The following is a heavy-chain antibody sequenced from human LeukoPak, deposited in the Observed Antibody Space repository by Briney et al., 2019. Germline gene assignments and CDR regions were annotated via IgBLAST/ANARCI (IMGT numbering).Heavy chain of an antibody. CDR1: GFTFSSYA. CDR3: AKATDSSGRQSDY. CDR2: ISGSGTST. J-gene: IGHJ4*02. Sequence: GGSLRLSCAASGFTFSSYAMSWVRQAPGKGLEWVSLISGSGTSTYYADSVRGRFIFSRDNSKNTLYLQMNSLRAEDTAVYYCAKATDSSGRQSDYWGQGTLVTVSS. V-gene: IGHV3-23*01. D-gene: IGHD3-22*01.